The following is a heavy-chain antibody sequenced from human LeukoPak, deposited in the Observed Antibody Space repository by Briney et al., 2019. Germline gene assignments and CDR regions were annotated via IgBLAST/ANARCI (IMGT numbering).Heavy chain of an antibody. CDR3: ARRIRGMAPYYFDY. CDR1: GFTFSSYW. J-gene: IGHJ4*02. Sequence: AGSLRLSCTASGFTFSSYWRHWVRQAPGKGLVWVSRINSDGGSTSYADSVKGRFTISRDNAKNTLYLQMNSLRAEDTAVYYCARRIRGMAPYYFDYWGQGTLVTVSS. D-gene: IGHD3-16*01. CDR2: INSDGGST. V-gene: IGHV3-74*01.